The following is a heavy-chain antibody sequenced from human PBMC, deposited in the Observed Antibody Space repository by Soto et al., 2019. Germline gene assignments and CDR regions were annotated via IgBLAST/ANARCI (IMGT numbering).Heavy chain of an antibody. J-gene: IGHJ6*02. D-gene: IGHD3-10*01. CDR2: IYYSGST. Sequence: QVQLQESGPGLVKPSQTLSLTCTVSGGSISSGDYYWSWIRQPPGKGLEWIGYIYYSGSTYYNPSLKSRVTISVDTSKNQFSPKLSSVTAADTAVYYCARGITMAAAYYYYGMDVWGQGPTVTVSS. CDR1: GGSISSGDYY. CDR3: ARGITMAAAYYYYGMDV. V-gene: IGHV4-30-4*01.